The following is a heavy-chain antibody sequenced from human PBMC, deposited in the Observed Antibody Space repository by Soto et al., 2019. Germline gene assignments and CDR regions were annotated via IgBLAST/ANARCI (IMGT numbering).Heavy chain of an antibody. J-gene: IGHJ4*02. CDR1: CGSMSSRDW. CDR3: ASRLKTQVSSLSLDD. Sequence: XETLSLPFSVSCGSMSSRDWWSWVRQPPGKGLEWIVEIYHSGSTNYNPSLKSRVTISVDKSKNQFSLKLSSVTAADTAVYYCASRLKTQVSSLSLDDWGQGTLVTVSS. D-gene: IGHD6-6*01. CDR2: IYHSGST. V-gene: IGHV4-4*02.